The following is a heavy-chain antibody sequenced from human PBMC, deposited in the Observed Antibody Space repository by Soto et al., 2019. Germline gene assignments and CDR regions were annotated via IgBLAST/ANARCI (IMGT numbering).Heavy chain of an antibody. V-gene: IGHV4-31*03. J-gene: IGHJ6*02. CDR2: IYYSGST. CDR3: ATQLLGTYYSYYGMDV. Sequence: PSETLSLTCTVSGGSISSGGYYWSWIRQHPGKGLEWIGYIYYSGSTYYNPSLKSRVTISVDTSKNQFSLKLSSVTAADTAVYYCATQLLGTYYSYYGMDVWGQGTTVTVSS. D-gene: IGHD2-2*01. CDR1: GGSISSGGYY.